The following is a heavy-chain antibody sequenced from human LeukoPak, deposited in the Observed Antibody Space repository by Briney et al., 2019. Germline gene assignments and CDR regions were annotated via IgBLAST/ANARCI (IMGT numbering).Heavy chain of an antibody. Sequence: ASVKVSCEASAYTFTGYYMHWVRQSPGQGLEWMGWINPNSGGTNSAQKFQGRVTMTRDTSISTAYMEVSRLRSDDTAVYYCASGGAIVIVTAAAYMDVWRKGTTVTVSS. V-gene: IGHV1-2*02. J-gene: IGHJ6*03. CDR3: ASGGAIVIVTAAAYMDV. D-gene: IGHD2-2*01. CDR2: INPNSGGT. CDR1: AYTFTGYY.